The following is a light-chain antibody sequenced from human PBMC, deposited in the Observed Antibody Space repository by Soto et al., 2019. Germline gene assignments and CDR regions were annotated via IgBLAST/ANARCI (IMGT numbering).Light chain of an antibody. J-gene: IGKJ4*01. Sequence: EIVMTQSPATLSVSPGERATLSCRASQSVSSNLACYQQKPGQAPRLLIYGASTRATGIPAGFSGSGYGTDFTLTINSLRSEDVAVYYCQQFHRWPVTFGGGTKVDIK. CDR2: GAS. V-gene: IGKV3-15*01. CDR3: QQFHRWPVT. CDR1: QSVSSN.